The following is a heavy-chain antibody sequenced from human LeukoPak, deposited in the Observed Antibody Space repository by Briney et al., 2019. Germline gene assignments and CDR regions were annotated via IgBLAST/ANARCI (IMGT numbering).Heavy chain of an antibody. CDR3: ARVAVAGLRGAFDI. V-gene: IGHV3-20*04. J-gene: IGHJ3*02. D-gene: IGHD6-19*01. CDR1: GFTFTSYS. CDR2: INWNGGST. Sequence: GGSLRLSCAASGFTFTSYSMSWVRQAPGKGLEWVSGINWNGGSTGYADSVKGRFTISRDNAKNSLYLQMNSLRAEDTALYYCARVAVAGLRGAFDIWGQGTMVTVSS.